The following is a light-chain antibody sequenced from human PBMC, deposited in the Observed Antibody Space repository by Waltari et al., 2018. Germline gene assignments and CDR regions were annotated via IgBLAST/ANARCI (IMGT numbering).Light chain of an antibody. Sequence: EIVLTQSPATLSLSPGERATLSCRASQSIRSYLAWYQQKPGQAPRLLISDASNRATGIPARFSGSGSGTDFTLTISSLEPEDFAVYYCQQRGTFGPGTKVDIK. J-gene: IGKJ3*01. CDR1: QSIRSY. CDR2: DAS. V-gene: IGKV3-11*01. CDR3: QQRGT.